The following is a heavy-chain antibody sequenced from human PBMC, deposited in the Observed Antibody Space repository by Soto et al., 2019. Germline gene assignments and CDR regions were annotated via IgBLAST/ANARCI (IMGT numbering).Heavy chain of an antibody. D-gene: IGHD4-17*01. Sequence: QLLESGGGLVQPGGSLRLSCTASEFTFTSYAMGWVRQAPGKGLEWVSGVSGSGVTTYYADSVKGHFSVSRDNSKKRLFLQMNTLRVEDTAIYYCVKSTTVAPSAAFDVWGHGTVVTVSS. CDR3: VKSTTVAPSAAFDV. V-gene: IGHV3-23*01. CDR2: VSGSGVTT. J-gene: IGHJ3*01. CDR1: EFTFTSYA.